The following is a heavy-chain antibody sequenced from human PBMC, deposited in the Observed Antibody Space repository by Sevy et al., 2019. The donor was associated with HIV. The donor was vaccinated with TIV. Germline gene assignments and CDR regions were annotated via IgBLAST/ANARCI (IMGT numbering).Heavy chain of an antibody. Sequence: GGSLRLPCTASGFTFGDYCMSWVRLAPGKGLEWVAFLKSDVYGGTVDHAASVRGRFVISRDDSKTIAYLQMNDLKTEDTGVYYCTRWKAAQSIFDYWGQGALVTVSS. CDR3: TRWKAAQSIFDY. CDR1: GFTFGDYC. J-gene: IGHJ4*02. D-gene: IGHD6-13*01. CDR2: LKSDVYGGTV. V-gene: IGHV3-49*04.